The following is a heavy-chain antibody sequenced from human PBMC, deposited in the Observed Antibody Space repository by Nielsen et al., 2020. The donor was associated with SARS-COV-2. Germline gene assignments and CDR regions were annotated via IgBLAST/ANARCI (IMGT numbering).Heavy chain of an antibody. D-gene: IGHD5-24*01. Sequence: GESLKISCAASGFTFSNYWMHWVRQGPGKGLEWVSRIDVDGTRTNYAGSVKGRFTISRDNGGNTLYLQVNSLRAEDTAVYYCVREGDGYHSYYYGLDVWGRGTTVTVSS. V-gene: IGHV3-74*01. CDR3: VREGDGYHSYYYGLDV. J-gene: IGHJ6*02. CDR2: IDVDGTRT. CDR1: GFTFSNYW.